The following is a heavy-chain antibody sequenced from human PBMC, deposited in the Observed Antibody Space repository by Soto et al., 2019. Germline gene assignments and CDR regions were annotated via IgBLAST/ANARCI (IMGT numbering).Heavy chain of an antibody. CDR1: GFTFNSYG. CDR2: IWYDGSNK. CDR3: ARDRLYGSPTATDV. V-gene: IGHV3-33*01. Sequence: QVQLVESGGGVVQPGRSLRLSCAASGFTFNSYGMHWVRQAPGKGLEWVAVIWYDGSNKYYADSVKGRFTISRDNSKNTLYLQMNSLRAEDTAVYYCARDRLYGSPTATDVWGQGTTVTVSS. J-gene: IGHJ6*02. D-gene: IGHD3-10*01.